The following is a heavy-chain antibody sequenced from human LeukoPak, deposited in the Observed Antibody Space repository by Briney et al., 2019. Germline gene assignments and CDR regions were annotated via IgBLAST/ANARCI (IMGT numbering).Heavy chain of an antibody. CDR2: ISGGGGST. Sequence: GGSLRLSCAASGFTFTSYSMNWVRQAPGKGLEWVSTISGGGGSTYYADSVKGRFTISRDNFKNTLYLQMNSLRAEDTAVYYCAKAVYSNYGYFDYWGQGTLVTVSS. V-gene: IGHV3-23*01. CDR3: AKAVYSNYGYFDY. J-gene: IGHJ4*02. D-gene: IGHD4-11*01. CDR1: GFTFTSYS.